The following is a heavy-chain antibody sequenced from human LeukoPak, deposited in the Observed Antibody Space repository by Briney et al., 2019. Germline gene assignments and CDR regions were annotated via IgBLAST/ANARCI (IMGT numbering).Heavy chain of an antibody. D-gene: IGHD3-22*01. CDR1: GGSISGYY. Sequence: SETLSLTCTVSGGSISGYYWSWIRQPPGKGLEWIGEINHSGSTNYNPSLKSRVTISVDTSKNQFSLKLSSVTAADTAVYYCARARKYYDSSGYYLHYFDYWGQGTLVTVSS. J-gene: IGHJ4*02. CDR3: ARARKYYDSSGYYLHYFDY. CDR2: INHSGST. V-gene: IGHV4-34*01.